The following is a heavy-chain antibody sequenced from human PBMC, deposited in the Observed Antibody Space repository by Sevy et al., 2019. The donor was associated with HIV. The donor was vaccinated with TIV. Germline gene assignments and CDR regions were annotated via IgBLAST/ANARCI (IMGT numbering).Heavy chain of an antibody. Sequence: SESLSLTCAVSGYSISSGYYWGWIRQPPGKGLEWIGSIYHSGSTYYNPSLKSRVTISVDTSKNQFSLKLSSVTAADTAVYYCARGYCSGGSCYYGDAFDIWGQGTMVTVSS. V-gene: IGHV4-38-2*01. CDR3: ARGYCSGGSCYYGDAFDI. CDR1: GYSISSGYY. CDR2: IYHSGST. J-gene: IGHJ3*02. D-gene: IGHD2-15*01.